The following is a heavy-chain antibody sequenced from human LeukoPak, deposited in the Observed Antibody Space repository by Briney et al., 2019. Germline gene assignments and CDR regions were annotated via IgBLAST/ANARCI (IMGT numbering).Heavy chain of an antibody. CDR3: TRSPRDGYHDAFDI. V-gene: IGHV5-51*01. D-gene: IGHD5-24*01. CDR1: GYTFTTYW. Sequence: GESLKISCKGSGYTFTTYWIAWVRQMPGEGLEWMGIIYPGDSETRYSPSFQGQVTISADRSITTAYLQWGRLKASDTAMYYCTRSPRDGYHDAFDIWGQGTMVTVFS. CDR2: IYPGDSET. J-gene: IGHJ3*02.